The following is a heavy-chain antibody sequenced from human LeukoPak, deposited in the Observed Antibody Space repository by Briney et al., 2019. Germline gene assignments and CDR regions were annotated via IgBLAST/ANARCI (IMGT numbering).Heavy chain of an antibody. D-gene: IGHD3-10*01. CDR3: AKDSDYGSGSSYFDY. Sequence: PGRSLRLSCAASGFTFDDYAMHWVRQAPGKGLEWVSGISWNSGSIGYADSVKGRFTISRDNAKNSLYLQMNSLRAEDTALYYCAKDSDYGSGSSYFDYWGQGTLVTVSS. J-gene: IGHJ4*02. V-gene: IGHV3-9*01. CDR1: GFTFDDYA. CDR2: ISWNSGSI.